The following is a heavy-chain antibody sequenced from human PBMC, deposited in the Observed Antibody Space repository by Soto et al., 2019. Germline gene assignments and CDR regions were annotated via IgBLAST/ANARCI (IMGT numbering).Heavy chain of an antibody. CDR3: ARDVVRSTGGDS. CDR1: GGTFSTSS. CDR2: IIPIFSKT. J-gene: IGHJ4*02. V-gene: IGHV1-69*01. Sequence: QVQLVQSGAQVKEPGTSVTVSCRASGGTFSTSSFVWVRQGPGQGLEWMGGIIPIFSKTNVAPKFQDRITSTADESTRTAYMELSSLRSEATAIYYCARDVVRSTGGDSWGQGTLVTVSS. D-gene: IGHD7-27*01.